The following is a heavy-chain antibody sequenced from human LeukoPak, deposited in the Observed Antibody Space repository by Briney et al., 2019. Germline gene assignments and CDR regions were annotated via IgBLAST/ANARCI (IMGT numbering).Heavy chain of an antibody. CDR1: GYTFTGYY. Sequence: ASVKVSCKASGYTFTGYYMHWVRQAPGQGLEWMGWINPNSGGTNYAQKFQGRVTMTRDTSISTAYMELSRLRSDDTAVYYCAKKGRLGAAAGYFDYWGQGTLVTVSS. CDR2: INPNSGGT. CDR3: AKKGRLGAAAGYFDY. D-gene: IGHD6-13*01. J-gene: IGHJ4*02. V-gene: IGHV1-2*02.